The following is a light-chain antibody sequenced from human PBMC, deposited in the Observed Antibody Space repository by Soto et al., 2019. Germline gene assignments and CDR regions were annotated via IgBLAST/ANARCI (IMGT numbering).Light chain of an antibody. CDR1: QSISSY. CDR2: AAS. Sequence: DIQMTQSPSSLSASVEDRVIITCRASQSISSYLNWYQQKPGKAPKLLIYAASSLQSGVPSRFSGSGSGTDFTLTISSLQPEDFATYYCQQSYSTPTFGQGTRLEIK. CDR3: QQSYSTPT. V-gene: IGKV1-39*01. J-gene: IGKJ5*01.